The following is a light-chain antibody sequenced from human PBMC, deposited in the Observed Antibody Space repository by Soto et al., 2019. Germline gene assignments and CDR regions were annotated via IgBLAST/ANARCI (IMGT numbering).Light chain of an antibody. CDR3: FSYGGSRAV. J-gene: IGLJ7*01. CDR2: EVS. Sequence: QSALTQPASVSGSPGQSITISCTGTSSDVGSHNLVSWYQQHPGQAPKLMIYEVSKRPLGVSAHFSAPKSSNTASLTISGHQDDDEADHYSFSYGGSRAVFGGGTPLTVL. V-gene: IGLV2-23*02. CDR1: SSDVGSHNL.